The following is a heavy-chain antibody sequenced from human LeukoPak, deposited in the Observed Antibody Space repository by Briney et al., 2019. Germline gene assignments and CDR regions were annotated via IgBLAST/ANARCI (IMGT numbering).Heavy chain of an antibody. J-gene: IGHJ4*02. CDR3: ARSYVSRHGYRGGFDY. D-gene: IGHD5-24*01. Sequence: SETLSLTCAVYGGSFSGYYWSWIRQPPGKGLEWIGEINHSGSTNYNPSLKSRVTISVDTSKNQFSLKLSSVTAADTAVYYCARSYVSRHGYRGGFDYWGQGTLVTVSS. CDR2: INHSGST. V-gene: IGHV4-34*01. CDR1: GGSFSGYY.